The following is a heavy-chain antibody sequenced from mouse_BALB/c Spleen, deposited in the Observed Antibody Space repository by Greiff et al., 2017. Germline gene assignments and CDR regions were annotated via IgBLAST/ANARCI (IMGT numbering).Heavy chain of an antibody. CDR1: GFTFSDYY. V-gene: IGHV5-4*02. D-gene: IGHD3-1*01. CDR3: ARDSSGYGGFAY. Sequence: DVMLVESGGGLVKPGGSLKLSCAASGFTFSDYYMYWVRQTPEKRLEWVATISDGGSYTYYPDSVKGRFTISRDNAKNNLYLQMSSLKSEDTAMYYCARDSSGYGGFAYWGQGTLVTVSA. J-gene: IGHJ3*01. CDR2: ISDGGSYT.